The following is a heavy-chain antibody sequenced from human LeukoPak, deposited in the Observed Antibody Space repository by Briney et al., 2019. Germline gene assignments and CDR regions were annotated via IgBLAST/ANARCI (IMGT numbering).Heavy chain of an antibody. V-gene: IGHV1-18*01. CDR3: ARGAAGTFGYFDY. J-gene: IGHJ4*02. CDR1: GYTFTSYG. CDR2: ISAYNGNT. D-gene: IGHD6-13*01. Sequence: ASVKVSCKASGYTFTSYGISWVRQAPGQGLEWMGWISAYNGNTNYAQKLQGRVTTTTDTSTSTAYMELRSLRSEDTAVYYCARGAAGTFGYFDYWGQGTLVTVSS.